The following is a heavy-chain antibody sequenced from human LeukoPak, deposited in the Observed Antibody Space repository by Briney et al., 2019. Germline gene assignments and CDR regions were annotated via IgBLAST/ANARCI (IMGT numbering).Heavy chain of an antibody. V-gene: IGHV4-30-2*01. J-gene: IGHJ5*02. CDR3: VRQFAGDPDWFDP. Sequence: HSETLSLTYAVSGGSLSGGGHSCSWVRQPPGKGLEWIGHVYHSWRTYYNPCLKSRLSVSVIRHKHRLSLKLGAVTAADTAVYYCVRQFAGDPDWFDPWGQGTLVTVSS. D-gene: IGHD3-10*01. CDR2: VYHSWRT. CDR1: GGSLSGGGHS.